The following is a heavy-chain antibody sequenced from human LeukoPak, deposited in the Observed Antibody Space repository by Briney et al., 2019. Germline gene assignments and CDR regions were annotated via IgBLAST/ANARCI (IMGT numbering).Heavy chain of an antibody. CDR2: IKQDGSDK. V-gene: IGHV3-7*01. J-gene: IGHJ4*02. D-gene: IGHD3-3*01. CDR1: GFTFSSYW. Sequence: GGSLRLSCAASGFTFSSYWMSWVRQAPGKGLEWVANIKQDGSDKYYVDSVKGRFSISKDNAKNLLFLEMSSLRAEDTAVYYRAREYDFWRYLDYWGQGILVTVSS. CDR3: AREYDFWRYLDY.